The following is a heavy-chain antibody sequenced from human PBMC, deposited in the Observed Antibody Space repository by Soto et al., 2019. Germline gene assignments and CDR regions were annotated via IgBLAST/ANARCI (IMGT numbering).Heavy chain of an antibody. CDR2: IWYDGSNK. V-gene: IGHV3-33*01. J-gene: IGHJ6*02. Sequence: QVQLVESGGGVVQPGRSLRLSCAASGFTFSSYGMHWVRQAPGKGLEWVAVIWYDGSNKYYADSVKGRFTISRDNSKNTLYLQMSSLRADDTAVYYCAPMGVWGQGTTVTVSS. CDR1: GFTFSSYG. CDR3: APMGV.